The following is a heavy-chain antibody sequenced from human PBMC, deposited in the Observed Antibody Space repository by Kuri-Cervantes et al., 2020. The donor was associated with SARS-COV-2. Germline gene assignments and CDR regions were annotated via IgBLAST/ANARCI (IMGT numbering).Heavy chain of an antibody. Sequence: GGSLRLSCSASSFNFSNAWMSWVRQAPGKGMEWVSYITVLSLSIYYADSVKGRFTISRDNAKNSLYLQMNSLRAEDTAVYYCAREEGYSNKGGYYYYYYYMDVWGKGTTVTVSS. D-gene: IGHD4-11*01. CDR1: SFNFSNAW. CDR3: AREEGYSNKGGYYYYYYYMDV. V-gene: IGHV3-48*04. CDR2: ITVLSLSI. J-gene: IGHJ6*03.